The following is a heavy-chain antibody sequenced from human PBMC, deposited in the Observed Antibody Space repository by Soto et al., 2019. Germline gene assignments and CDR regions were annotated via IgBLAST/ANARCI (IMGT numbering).Heavy chain of an antibody. D-gene: IGHD7-27*01. CDR3: ARYCGDGAFDI. Sequence: SETLSLTCTVSGGSISSYYWSWIRQPPGKGLEWIGYIYYSGSTNYNPSLKSRVTISVDTSKNQFSLKLSSVTAADTAVYYCARYCGDGAFDIWGQGTMVTVSS. CDR1: GGSISSYY. CDR2: IYYSGST. V-gene: IGHV4-59*01. J-gene: IGHJ3*02.